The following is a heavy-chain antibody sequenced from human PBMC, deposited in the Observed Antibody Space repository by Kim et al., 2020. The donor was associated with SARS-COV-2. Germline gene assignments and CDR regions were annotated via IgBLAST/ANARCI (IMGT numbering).Heavy chain of an antibody. V-gene: IGHV6-1*01. CDR2: TYYRSKWYN. D-gene: IGHD3-3*01. CDR3: AREHYYDFWSGYYFPYYFDY. J-gene: IGHJ4*02. Sequence: SQTLSLTCAISGDIVSSNSAAWNWIRQSPSRGLEWLGRTYYRSKWYNDYAVSVKSRITINPDTSKNQFSLQLNSVTPEDTAVYYCAREHYYDFWSGYYFPYYFDYWGQGTLVTVSS. CDR1: GDIVSSNSAA.